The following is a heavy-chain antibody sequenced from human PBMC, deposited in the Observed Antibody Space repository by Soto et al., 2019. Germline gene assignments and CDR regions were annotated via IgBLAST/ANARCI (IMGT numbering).Heavy chain of an antibody. V-gene: IGHV4-59*01. CDR2: IYYSGST. J-gene: IGHJ4*02. CDR3: ARGGFTIFGVATSRFGY. CDR1: GGSISSYY. D-gene: IGHD3-3*01. Sequence: SETLPLTCTVSGGSISSYYWSWIRQPPGKGLEWIGYIYYSGSTNYNPSLNSRVTISVDTSKNQFSLKLSSVTAADTAVYYCARGGFTIFGVATSRFGYWGQGTLVTVSS.